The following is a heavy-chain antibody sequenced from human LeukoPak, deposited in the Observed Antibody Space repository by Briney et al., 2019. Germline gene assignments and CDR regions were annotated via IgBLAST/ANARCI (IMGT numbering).Heavy chain of an antibody. J-gene: IGHJ6*02. D-gene: IGHD2-8*01. V-gene: IGHV3-66*01. CDR1: GFTVSNIF. CDR2: IYSGGST. Sequence: GGSLRLSCAASGFTVSNIFMNWVRQAPGKGLEWVSIIYSGGSTYYADSVKGRFTISRDSSKNTLYLQMNSLRADDTAVYHCARGMLPTAPYYFYGMDVWGQGTTVTVSS. CDR3: ARGMLPTAPYYFYGMDV.